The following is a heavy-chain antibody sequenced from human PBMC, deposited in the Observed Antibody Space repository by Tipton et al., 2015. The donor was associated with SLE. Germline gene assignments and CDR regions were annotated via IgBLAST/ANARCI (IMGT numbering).Heavy chain of an antibody. J-gene: IGHJ4*02. CDR1: GFTFSSYG. Sequence: GSLRLSCAASGFTFSSYGMHWVRQAPGKGLEWVAFIRYDGSNKYYEESVKGRFTISRDNAKISLLLQMDSLTVEDTAIYYCARAWGLGALDFWGRGTLVTVSS. CDR2: IRYDGSNK. D-gene: IGHD1-26*01. CDR3: ARAWGLGALDF. V-gene: IGHV3-30*02.